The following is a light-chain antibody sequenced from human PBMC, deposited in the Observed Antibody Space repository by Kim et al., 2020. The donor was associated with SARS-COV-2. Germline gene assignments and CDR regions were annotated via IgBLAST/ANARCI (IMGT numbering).Light chain of an antibody. V-gene: IGLV3-19*01. CDR3: NSRDSSGNHLV. CDR1: SLRSYY. Sequence: VRIKGTGASLRSYYASWYQQKPGQAPVLVIYGKNNRPSGIPDRFSGSSSGNTASLTITGAQAEDEADYYCNSRDSSGNHLVFGGGTKLTVL. J-gene: IGLJ2*01. CDR2: GKN.